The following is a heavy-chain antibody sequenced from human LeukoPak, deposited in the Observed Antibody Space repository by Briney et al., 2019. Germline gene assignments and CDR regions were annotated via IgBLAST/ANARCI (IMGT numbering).Heavy chain of an antibody. CDR3: ARRNRYSGSYGAFDI. CDR2: IYTSGST. CDR1: GGSISSGSYY. D-gene: IGHD1-26*01. Sequence: SQTLSLTCTVSGGSISSGSYYWSWIRQPAGKGLEWIGRIYTSGSTNYNPSLKSRVTISVDTSKNQLSLKLSSVTAADTAVYYCARRNRYSGSYGAFDIWGQGTMVTVSS. V-gene: IGHV4-61*02. J-gene: IGHJ3*02.